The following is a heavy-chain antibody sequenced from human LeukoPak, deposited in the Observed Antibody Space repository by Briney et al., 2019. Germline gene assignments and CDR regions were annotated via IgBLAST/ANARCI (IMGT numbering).Heavy chain of an antibody. CDR3: ARVEGLSSSPRTLRY. D-gene: IGHD2-15*01. Sequence: GASVKVSCKASGYTFTGYYMHWVRQAPGQGLEWMGRINPNSGDTNYVQKFQGRVTMTRDTSISTAYMELSRLISDDTAIYYCARVEGLSSSPRTLRYWGQGTLVSVSS. CDR1: GYTFTGYY. CDR2: INPNSGDT. J-gene: IGHJ4*02. V-gene: IGHV1-2*06.